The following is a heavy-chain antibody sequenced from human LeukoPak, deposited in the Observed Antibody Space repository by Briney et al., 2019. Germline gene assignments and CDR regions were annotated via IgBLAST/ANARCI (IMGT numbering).Heavy chain of an antibody. CDR3: ARWGDYDVLTGYYVSDY. D-gene: IGHD3-9*01. V-gene: IGHV3-23*01. CDR1: GFTFSNYA. Sequence: GASLRLSCAASGFTFSNYAMSWVRQAPGKGLEWVSAITGSGGNTYYADSVKGRFTISRDNSKNTVFLLMNSLRAEDTAVYYCARWGDYDVLTGYYVSDYWGQGTLVTVSS. CDR2: ITGSGGNT. J-gene: IGHJ4*02.